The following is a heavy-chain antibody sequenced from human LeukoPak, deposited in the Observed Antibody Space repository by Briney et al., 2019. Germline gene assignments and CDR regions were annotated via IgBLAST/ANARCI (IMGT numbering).Heavy chain of an antibody. V-gene: IGHV4-61*02. CDR2: IYTSGST. D-gene: IGHD6-19*01. CDR3: ARFKRADGWSYFDY. CDR1: GGSISSGSYY. J-gene: IGHJ4*02. Sequence: PSQTLSLTCTVSGGSISSGSYYWSWIRQPAGKGLEWIGRIYTSGSTNYNPSLKSRVTISVDTSKNQFSLKLSSVTAADTAVYYCARFKRADGWSYFDYWGQGTLVTVSS.